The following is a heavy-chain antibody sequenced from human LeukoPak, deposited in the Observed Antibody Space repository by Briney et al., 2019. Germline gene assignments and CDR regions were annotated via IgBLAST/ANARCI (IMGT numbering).Heavy chain of an antibody. V-gene: IGHV1-69*05. CDR3: ATTSIAAAGKVDY. Sequence: SVKVSCKASGGTFSSYAISWVRQAPGQGLEWMGRIIPIFGTANYAQKFQGRVTITTDESTSTAYMELRSLRSDDTAVYYCATTSIAAAGKVDYWGQGTLVTVSS. D-gene: IGHD6-13*01. CDR2: IIPIFGTA. CDR1: GGTFSSYA. J-gene: IGHJ4*02.